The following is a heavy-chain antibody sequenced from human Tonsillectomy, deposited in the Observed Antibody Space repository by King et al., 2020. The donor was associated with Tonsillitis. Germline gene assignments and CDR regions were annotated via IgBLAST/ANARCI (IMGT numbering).Heavy chain of an antibody. V-gene: IGHV1-69*04. CDR1: GGTFSSYA. D-gene: IGHD3-22*01. CDR3: ARDASDYYDSSAYYYYFDC. Sequence: QLVQSGAGVKNPGSSVRVSCTASGGTFSSYAISWVRQAPGQGLEWMGRIIPFLGIVNYAQTFQGRVTITADKSTSTAYMELSSLRSEDTVVYFCARDASDYYDSSAYYYYFDCWGQGTLVTVSS. J-gene: IGHJ4*02. CDR2: IIPFLGIV.